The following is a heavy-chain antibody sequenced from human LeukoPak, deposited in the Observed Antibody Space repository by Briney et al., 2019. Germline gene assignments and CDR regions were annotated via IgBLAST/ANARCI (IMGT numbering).Heavy chain of an antibody. CDR2: ISSSSSTI. V-gene: IGHV3-11*04. CDR1: GFTFSDYY. Sequence: GGSLRLSCAASGFTFSDYYMSWIRQAPGKGLEWVSYISSSSSTIYYSDSVKGRFTFSRDNAKNSLYLQMNSLRAEDTAVYYCARGHVVGATFGMDVSGKGTTVTVSS. D-gene: IGHD1-26*01. J-gene: IGHJ6*04. CDR3: ARGHVVGATFGMDV.